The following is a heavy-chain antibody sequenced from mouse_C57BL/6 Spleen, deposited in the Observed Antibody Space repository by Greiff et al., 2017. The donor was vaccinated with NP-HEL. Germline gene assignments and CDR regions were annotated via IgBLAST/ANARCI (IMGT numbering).Heavy chain of an antibody. CDR1: CIPFLLSS. V-gene: IGHV5-9-1*02. CDR3: TREGDYGNWYFDV. J-gene: IGHJ1*03. D-gene: IGHD2-1*01. CDR2: ISSGGDYI. Sequence: VKLMESGEGLVKPGSSLKLSFAASCIPFLLSSLAPVLPPPSPSLEWVAYISSGGDYIYYADTVKGRFTISRDNARNTLYLQMSSLKSEDTAMYYCTREGDYGNWYFDVWGTGTTVTVSS.